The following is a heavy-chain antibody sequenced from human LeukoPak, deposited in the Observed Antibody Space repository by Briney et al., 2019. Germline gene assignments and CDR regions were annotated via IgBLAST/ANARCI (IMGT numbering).Heavy chain of an antibody. CDR2: IYYSGST. Sequence: PSETLSLTCTVSGGSISSSSYYWGWIRQPPGKGLEWIGSIYYSGSTYYNPSLKSRVTISVDTSKNQFSLKLSSVTAADTAVYYCARDRTYGDYPQGYYFDYWGQGTLVTVSS. J-gene: IGHJ4*02. CDR3: ARDRTYGDYPQGYYFDY. D-gene: IGHD4-17*01. V-gene: IGHV4-39*07. CDR1: GGSISSSSYY.